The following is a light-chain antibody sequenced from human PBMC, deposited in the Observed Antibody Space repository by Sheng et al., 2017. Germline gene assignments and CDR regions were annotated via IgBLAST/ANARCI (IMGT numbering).Light chain of an antibody. J-gene: IGLJ3*02. V-gene: IGLV1-44*01. CDR2: GKS. Sequence: QSALTQEASVSGTVGQKVTLSCTGNSSNIGSYAVGWYQQISHGAPKTLTFGKSLPSGIPDRFSGSKSGTTASLTISGLQPEDEADYYCSTWDYSLNSRVFGGGTRLTVL. CDR3: STWDYSLNSRV. CDR1: SSNIGSYA.